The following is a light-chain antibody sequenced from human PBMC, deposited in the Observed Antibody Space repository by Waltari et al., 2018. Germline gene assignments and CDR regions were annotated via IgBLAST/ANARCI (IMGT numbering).Light chain of an antibody. CDR3: CSYAGSYTWV. CDR2: DVN. J-gene: IGLJ3*02. V-gene: IGLV2-11*01. CDR1: SSDVGGFNY. Sequence: QSALTQPRSVSGSPGQSVTLSCTGTSSDVGGFNYVSWYQQHPGRAPHLMIYDVNKRPSGVPDRFSGSKSGNTASLTISGLQAEDEADYYCCSYAGSYTWVFGGGTKLTVL.